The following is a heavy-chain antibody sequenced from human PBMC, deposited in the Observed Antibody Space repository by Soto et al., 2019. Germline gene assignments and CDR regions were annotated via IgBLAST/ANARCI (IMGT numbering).Heavy chain of an antibody. CDR3: ASGPITIFGVALDYYYYYMDV. Sequence: GGSLRLSCAASGFTVSSNYMSWVRQAPGKGLEWVSVIYSGGSTYYADSVKGRFTISRDNSKNTLYLQMNSLRAEDTAVYYCASGPITIFGVALDYYYYYMDVWGKGTTVTVSS. D-gene: IGHD3-3*01. J-gene: IGHJ6*03. CDR1: GFTVSSNY. CDR2: IYSGGST. V-gene: IGHV3-66*01.